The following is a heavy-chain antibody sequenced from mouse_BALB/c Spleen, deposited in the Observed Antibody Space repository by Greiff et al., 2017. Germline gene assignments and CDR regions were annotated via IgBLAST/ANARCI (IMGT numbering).Heavy chain of an antibody. CDR2: INPSTGYT. J-gene: IGHJ4*01. D-gene: IGHD2-1*01. Sequence: QVQLKESGAELAKPGASVKMSCKASGYTFTSYWMHWVKQRPGQGLEWIGYINPSTGYTEYNQKFKDKATLTADKSSSTAYMQLSSLTSEDSAVYYCARYKTGNLDYWGQGTSVTVSS. CDR1: GYTFTSYW. V-gene: IGHV1-7*01. CDR3: ARYKTGNLDY.